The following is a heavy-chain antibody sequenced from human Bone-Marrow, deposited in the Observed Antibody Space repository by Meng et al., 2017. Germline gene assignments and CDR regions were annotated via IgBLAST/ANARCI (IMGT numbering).Heavy chain of an antibody. Sequence: QVQLQESGPGLVKPSGTLSLTCSVPSVSISSTNWWGWFRQPPGKGLEWIGEIHQDGYTNYSPSLKSRVTISVDKSRNQFSLKLNSVTAADTAVYYCARLGPPIAAGDPFDYWGQGTLVTVSS. CDR2: IHQDGYT. D-gene: IGHD6-13*01. CDR1: SVSISSTNW. J-gene: IGHJ4*02. CDR3: ARLGPPIAAGDPFDY. V-gene: IGHV4-4*02.